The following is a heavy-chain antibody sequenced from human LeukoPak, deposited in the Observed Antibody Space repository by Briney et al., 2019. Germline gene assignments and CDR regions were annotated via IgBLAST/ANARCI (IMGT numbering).Heavy chain of an antibody. D-gene: IGHD5-24*01. CDR2: IYYSGST. J-gene: IGHJ6*02. Sequence: GSLRLSCAASGSTFSSYWMSWIRQPPGKGLEWIGYIYYSGSTNYNPSLKSRVTISVDTSKNQFSLKLSSVTAADTAVYYCARDRVEMATIYYYYYGMDVWGQGTTVTVSS. V-gene: IGHV4-59*01. CDR1: GSTFSSYW. CDR3: ARDRVEMATIYYYYYGMDV.